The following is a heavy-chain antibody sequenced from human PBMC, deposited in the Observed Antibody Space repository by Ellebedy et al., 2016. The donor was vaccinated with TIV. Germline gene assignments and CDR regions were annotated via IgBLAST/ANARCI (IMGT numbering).Heavy chain of an antibody. V-gene: IGHV4-4*07. D-gene: IGHD6-19*01. J-gene: IGHJ4*02. CDR1: GGSTSSYY. CDR2: IYTSGST. CDR3: AGGYSSGWKDY. Sequence: MPSETLSLTCTVSGGSTSSYYWSWIRQPAGKGLEWIGRIYTSGSTNYNPSLQSRVTMSVDTSKNQFSLKLSSVTAADTAVYYRAGGYSSGWKDYWGQGTLVTVSS.